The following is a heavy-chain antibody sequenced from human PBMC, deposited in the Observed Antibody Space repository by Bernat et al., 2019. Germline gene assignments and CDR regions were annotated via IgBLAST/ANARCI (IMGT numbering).Heavy chain of an antibody. CDR1: GFTFSSYA. Sequence: QVQLVESGGGVVQPGRSLRLSCAASGFTFSSYAMHWVRQAPGKGLEWVAVISYDGSNKYYADSVKGRFTISRDNSKNTLYLQMNSLRAEDTAVYYCARDRGGREIPYYCYGMDVWGQGTTVTVYS. D-gene: IGHD3-16*01. V-gene: IGHV3-30-3*01. J-gene: IGHJ6*02. CDR3: ARDRGGREIPYYCYGMDV. CDR2: ISYDGSNK.